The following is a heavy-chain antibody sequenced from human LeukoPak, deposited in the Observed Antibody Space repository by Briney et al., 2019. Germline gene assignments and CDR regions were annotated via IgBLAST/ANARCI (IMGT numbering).Heavy chain of an antibody. J-gene: IGHJ6*03. CDR3: ARDPGYSYMDV. Sequence: GGSLRLSCAASAFTFSSYGMHWVRQAPGKGLEWVSSISSSSYIYYADSVKGRFTISRDNAKNSLYLQMNSLRAEDTAVYYCARDPGYSYMDVWGKGTTVTVSS. CDR2: ISSSSYI. D-gene: IGHD6-13*01. V-gene: IGHV3-21*01. CDR1: AFTFSSYG.